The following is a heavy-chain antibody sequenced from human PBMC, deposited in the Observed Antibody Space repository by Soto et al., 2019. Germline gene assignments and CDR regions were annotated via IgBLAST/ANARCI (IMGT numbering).Heavy chain of an antibody. Sequence: QITLKESGPTLVRPTQTLTLTCTFSGFSLSATGAGVAWIRQPPGKALAWLALIYCDDATFYSQSLETRLTITKDTSKNQVVLTMTNLDPVDTATYYCAHCGPEGSFDSGGQGTLVTVSS. V-gene: IGHV2-5*02. J-gene: IGHJ4*02. CDR3: AHCGPEGSFDS. CDR1: GFSLSATGAG. CDR2: IYCDDAT.